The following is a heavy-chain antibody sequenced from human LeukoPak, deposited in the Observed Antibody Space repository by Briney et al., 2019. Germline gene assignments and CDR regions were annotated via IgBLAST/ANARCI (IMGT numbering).Heavy chain of an antibody. D-gene: IGHD3/OR15-3a*01. V-gene: IGHV1-24*01. CDR3: ATQDFDALDS. Sequence: EVSVKVSCKVSGDRVIELAMHWVRQAPGKGLEWMGGFDPEEGDNMYARPFQGRVTLTEDTSTDTAYMELTNLRSEDTAIYYCATQDFDALDSWGQGTLVTVSS. CDR2: FDPEEGDN. J-gene: IGHJ4*02. CDR1: GDRVIELA.